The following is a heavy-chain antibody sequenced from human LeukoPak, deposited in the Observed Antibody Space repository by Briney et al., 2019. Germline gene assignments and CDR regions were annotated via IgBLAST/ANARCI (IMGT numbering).Heavy chain of an antibody. J-gene: IGHJ5*02. V-gene: IGHV3-21*01. D-gene: IGHD4-23*01. Sequence: PGGSLRLSCAASGFTFSSYSMNWVRQAPGKGLEWVSSISSSSSYIYYADSVKGRFTISRDNAKNSLYLQMNSLRAEDTAVYFCARVYFNYAGNSFFDPWGQGTLVTVSS. CDR2: ISSSSSYI. CDR3: ARVYFNYAGNSFFDP. CDR1: GFTFSSYS.